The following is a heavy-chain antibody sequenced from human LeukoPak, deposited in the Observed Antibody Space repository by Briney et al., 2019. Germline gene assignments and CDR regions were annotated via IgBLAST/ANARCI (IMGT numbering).Heavy chain of an antibody. CDR1: AFIVTSNY. CDR2: IYSGGST. D-gene: IGHD3-22*01. CDR3: ARDSYDSSY. V-gene: IGHV3-53*01. J-gene: IGHJ4*02. Sequence: GGSLRLSCAASAFIVTSNYMSWVRQAAGKWLEWDSVIYSGGSTYSAESVKGRFTISRDNSKNQLYLQMNSLGAETTAGYYCARDSYDSSYWGQGTMVTVSS.